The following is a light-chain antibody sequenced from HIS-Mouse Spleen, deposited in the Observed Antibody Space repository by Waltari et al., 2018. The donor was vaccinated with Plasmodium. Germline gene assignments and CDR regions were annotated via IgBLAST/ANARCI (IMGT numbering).Light chain of an antibody. CDR2: AAS. V-gene: IGKV1-9*01. J-gene: IGKJ4*01. CDR1: QGISSY. CDR3: QQLNSYPLT. Sequence: DIQLTPSPSFLSASVGDSVTITCRASQGISSYLAWYQQKPGKAPKLLIYAASTLQSGVPSRFSGSGSGTEFTLTISSLQPEDFATYYCQQLNSYPLTFGGGTKVEIK.